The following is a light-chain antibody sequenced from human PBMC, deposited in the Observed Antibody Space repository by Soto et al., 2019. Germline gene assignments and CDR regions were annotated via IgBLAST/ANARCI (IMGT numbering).Light chain of an antibody. CDR3: QQYKNWLALT. CDR2: GAS. J-gene: IGKJ4*01. V-gene: IGKV3-15*01. CDR1: QSIANR. Sequence: EIVMTQTPATRSVSPGERATLSCRASQSIANRLAWYQQKPGQAPRLLIYGASTRATGVPARFSGSGSGTEFTLTISSLQSEDFAVYYCQQYKNWLALTFGGGTKVEIK.